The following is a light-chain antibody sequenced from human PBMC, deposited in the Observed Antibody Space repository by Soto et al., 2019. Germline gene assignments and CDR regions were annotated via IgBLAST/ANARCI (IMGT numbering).Light chain of an antibody. V-gene: IGLV2-14*01. CDR3: SSFTDSSTVL. CDR1: SSDVGAYNY. Sequence: QSALTQPASASGSPGQSITISCTGTSSDVGAYNYVSWWQHHPGKAPKLIIYEVVYRPSGISDRFSGSKSGNTASLAISGLQAEDEGDYYCSSFTDSSTVLFGRGTKLTVL. CDR2: EVV. J-gene: IGLJ2*01.